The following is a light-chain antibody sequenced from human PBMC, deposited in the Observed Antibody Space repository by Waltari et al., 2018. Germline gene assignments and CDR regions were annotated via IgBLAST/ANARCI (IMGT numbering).Light chain of an antibody. CDR3: QTWDTGNPV. CDR2: FNGDDSQRP. Sequence: VVLTQPPSASASLGASFRLTCSLSGGHSNYGIAWHPQQPDKGPRFLMKFNGDDSQRPAKGDGIPDRFSGSSSGTERYLIISSLQSEDEADYYCQTWDTGNPVFGSGTKLTVL. V-gene: IGLV4-69*01. CDR1: GGHSNYG. J-gene: IGLJ6*01.